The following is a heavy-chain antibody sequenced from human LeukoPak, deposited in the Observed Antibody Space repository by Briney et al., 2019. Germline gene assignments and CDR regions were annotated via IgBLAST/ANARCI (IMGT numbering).Heavy chain of an antibody. D-gene: IGHD5-18*01. J-gene: IGHJ6*03. Sequence: GGSLRLSCAAPGFTFSNYWMSWVRQAPGKGLEWVASIKQDGSEKYYVDSVKGRFTISRDNAKSSLYLQMNSLRAEDTAVYYCARKGYSYGSDYYYYHYMDVWGKGTTVTVSS. CDR2: IKQDGSEK. CDR1: GFTFSNYW. V-gene: IGHV3-7*01. CDR3: ARKGYSYGSDYYYYHYMDV.